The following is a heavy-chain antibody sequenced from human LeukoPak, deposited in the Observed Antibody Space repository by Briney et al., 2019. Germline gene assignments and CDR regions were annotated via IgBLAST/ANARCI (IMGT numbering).Heavy chain of an antibody. D-gene: IGHD6-19*01. J-gene: IGHJ4*02. Sequence: GGSLRLSCAASGFMFRSFEMYWVRQAPGKGVEGVAYISSGATTMYYADSVKGRFTISRDDAKNSLFLQMNSLRAEDTAVYYCALLAVASDFDYWGQGTLVTVSS. CDR3: ALLAVASDFDY. CDR2: ISSGATTM. CDR1: GFMFRSFE. V-gene: IGHV3-48*03.